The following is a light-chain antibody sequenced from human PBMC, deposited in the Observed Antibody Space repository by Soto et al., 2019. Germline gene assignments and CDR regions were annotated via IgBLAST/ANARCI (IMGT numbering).Light chain of an antibody. CDR1: QSISSY. CDR3: QQSYSTPGLT. V-gene: IGKV1-39*01. CDR2: AAS. J-gene: IGKJ4*01. Sequence: DIQMTQSPSTLSGSVGDRVTITCRASQSISSYLNWYQQKPGKAPKLLIYAASSLQSGVPSRFSGSGSGTDFTLTISSLQPEDFATYYCQQSYSTPGLTFGGGTKVDIK.